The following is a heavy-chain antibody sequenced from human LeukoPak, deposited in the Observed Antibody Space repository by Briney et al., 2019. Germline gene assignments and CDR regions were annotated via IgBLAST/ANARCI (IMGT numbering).Heavy chain of an antibody. V-gene: IGHV1-2*02. Sequence: ASVKVSCKASGYTFTGYYMHWVRQAPGQGLEWMGWINPNSGGTNYAQKFQGRDTMTRDTSISTAYMELSRLRSDDTAVYYCARDSDSPHNWFDPWGQGTLVTVSS. D-gene: IGHD1-26*01. J-gene: IGHJ5*02. CDR1: GYTFTGYY. CDR2: INPNSGGT. CDR3: ARDSDSPHNWFDP.